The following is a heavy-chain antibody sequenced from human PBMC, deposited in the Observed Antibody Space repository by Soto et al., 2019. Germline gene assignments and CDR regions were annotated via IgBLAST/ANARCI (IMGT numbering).Heavy chain of an antibody. Sequence: GGSLRLSCAASGFTFSSYAMSWVRQAPGKGLEWVSAISGSGGSTYYADSVKGRFAISRDNSKNTLYLQMNSLRAEDTAVYYCAKDQRDYYYYYYMEVWGKGTTVTVSS. CDR2: ISGSGGST. CDR3: AKDQRDYYYYYYMEV. J-gene: IGHJ6*03. V-gene: IGHV3-23*01. CDR1: GFTFSSYA.